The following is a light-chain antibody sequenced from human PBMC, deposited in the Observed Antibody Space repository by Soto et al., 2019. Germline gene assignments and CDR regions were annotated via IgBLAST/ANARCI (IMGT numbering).Light chain of an antibody. CDR1: RSVLHSSNNQNY. J-gene: IGKJ2*01. V-gene: IGKV4-1*01. CDR3: QQYYSAPYT. Sequence: DIVMTQSPDSLAVSLGERATINCKSSRSVLHSSNNQNYLAWYQLKPRQSPKLLIYWASTRESGVPDRFSGSGSGTDFTLTINDLQAEDVAVYYCQQYYSAPYTFGQGSQVEIK. CDR2: WAS.